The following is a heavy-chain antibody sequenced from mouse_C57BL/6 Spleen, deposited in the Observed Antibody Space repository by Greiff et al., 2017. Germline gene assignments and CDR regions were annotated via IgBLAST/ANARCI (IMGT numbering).Heavy chain of an antibody. D-gene: IGHD4-1*01. Sequence: VQRVESGPGLVQPSQSLSITCTVSGFSLTSYGVHWVRQSPGKGLEWLGVIWSGGSTDYNAAFISRLSISKDNSKSQVFFKMNSLQADDTAIYYGARNSGSYYYAMDYWGQGTSVTVSS. J-gene: IGHJ4*01. CDR3: ARNSGSYYYAMDY. CDR2: IWSGGST. V-gene: IGHV2-2*01. CDR1: GFSLTSYG.